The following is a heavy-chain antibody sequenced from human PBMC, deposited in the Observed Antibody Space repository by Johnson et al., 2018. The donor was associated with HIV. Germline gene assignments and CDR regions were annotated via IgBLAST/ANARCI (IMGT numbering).Heavy chain of an antibody. Sequence: VQLVESGGGVVQPGRSLRLSCAASGFTFSSYGMHWVRQAPGKGLEWVAVISYDGSNKYYADSVKGRFTISRDNSKNTLYLQMNSLRAEDTAVYYCAKDDSPSGAFDIWGQGTMVIVSS. J-gene: IGHJ3*02. D-gene: IGHD3-10*01. CDR3: AKDDSPSGAFDI. CDR1: GFTFSSYG. CDR2: ISYDGSNK. V-gene: IGHV3-30*18.